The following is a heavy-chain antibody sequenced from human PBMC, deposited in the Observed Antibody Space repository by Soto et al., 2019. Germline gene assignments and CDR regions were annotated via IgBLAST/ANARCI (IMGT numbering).Heavy chain of an antibody. CDR1: GFSLSTSGVS. J-gene: IGHJ4*02. Sequence: QTTLKESGPTLVKPTQTLTLTCTFSGFSLSTSGVSVGWIRQRPGEALEWLALVYCDDDKRYSPSLKTRLTGSKDTSKNQVVLTLTYMDPVDTATYFCAHRRGTVTGTPFEYWGQGLLVTVSS. V-gene: IGHV2-5*02. D-gene: IGHD1-1*01. CDR3: AHRRGTVTGTPFEY. CDR2: VYCDDDK.